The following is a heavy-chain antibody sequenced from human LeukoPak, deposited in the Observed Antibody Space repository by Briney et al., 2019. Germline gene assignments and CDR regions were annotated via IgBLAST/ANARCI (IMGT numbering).Heavy chain of an antibody. CDR1: GFTFSKYG. V-gene: IGHV3-21*01. Sequence: GGSLRLSCAASGFTFSKYGMSWVRQAPGKGPEWVSSISSSSTYIYYADSMKGRFTISRDNAKNSLYLQMNSLRAEDTAVYYCARDLSVGAKPDLGFDYWGQGSLVTVSS. CDR3: ARDLSVGAKPDLGFDY. J-gene: IGHJ4*02. CDR2: ISSSSTYI. D-gene: IGHD1-26*01.